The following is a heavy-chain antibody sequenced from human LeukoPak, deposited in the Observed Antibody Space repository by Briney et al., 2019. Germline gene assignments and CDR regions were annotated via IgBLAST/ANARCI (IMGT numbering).Heavy chain of an antibody. V-gene: IGHV3-7*01. Sequence: GGSLRLSCAASGYTFTDYWMSWVRQAPGKGLEWVANINKDGSAKYYVDSVRGRFTISRDNAKNSLYLQMNGLRVEDTAVYYCTREARWGQGTLVTVSS. J-gene: IGHJ4*02. CDR1: GYTFTDYW. CDR2: INKDGSAK. CDR3: TREAR.